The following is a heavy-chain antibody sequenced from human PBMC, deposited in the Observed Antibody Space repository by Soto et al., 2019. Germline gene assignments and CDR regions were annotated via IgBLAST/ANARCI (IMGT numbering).Heavy chain of an antibody. CDR2: INPTGSP. V-gene: IGHV4-34*01. CDR1: GGSLTGYY. Sequence: SETLSLTCVVYGGSLTGYYWSWIRQPPGRGLEWIGEINPTGSPKYNPSLMSRVTISVDTSKNQFSMKLSSVTAADTAVFYCARSREQWLVDAFDIWGQGAMVTVSS. D-gene: IGHD6-19*01. CDR3: ARSREQWLVDAFDI. J-gene: IGHJ3*02.